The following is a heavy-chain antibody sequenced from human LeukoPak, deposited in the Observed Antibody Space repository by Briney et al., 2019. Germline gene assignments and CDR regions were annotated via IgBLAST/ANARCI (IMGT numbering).Heavy chain of an antibody. D-gene: IGHD5-24*01. V-gene: IGHV3-23*01. Sequence: GVSLRLSCAASGFTFSSYAMSWVRQAPGKGPGWVSTISGSGGSTYYADSVKGRFTISRDNSKNPLYLQMNSLRAEDTAVYYCAKDLFTSPDGYNYVLYFDYWGQGTLVTVSS. CDR3: AKDLFTSPDGYNYVLYFDY. CDR1: GFTFSSYA. CDR2: ISGSGGST. J-gene: IGHJ4*02.